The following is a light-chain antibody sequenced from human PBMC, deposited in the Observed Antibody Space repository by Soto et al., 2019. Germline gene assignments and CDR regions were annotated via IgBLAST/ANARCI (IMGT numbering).Light chain of an antibody. CDR1: SSDVGAYDY. J-gene: IGLJ1*01. Sequence: QSPRTQPPSASGSPGQSVTISCTGTSSDVGAYDYVSWYQQHPGKAPKLMIYEINKRPSGVPDRFSGSKSGNTASLTVSGLQAEDEADYYCSSFAGSNNFPYVFGTGTKVTVL. V-gene: IGLV2-8*01. CDR2: EIN. CDR3: SSFAGSNNFPYV.